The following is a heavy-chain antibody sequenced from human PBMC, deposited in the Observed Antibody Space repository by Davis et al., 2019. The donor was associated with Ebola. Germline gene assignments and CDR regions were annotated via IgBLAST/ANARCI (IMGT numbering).Heavy chain of an antibody. D-gene: IGHD5-24*01. CDR1: GLTFHSHW. J-gene: IGHJ4*02. V-gene: IGHV3-7*01. CDR2: IKQDGSQV. CDR3: ARNGGYLQFDY. Sequence: PGGSLRLPCAASGLTFHSHWMDWVRQAPGKGLEWVAHIKQDGSQVNYVHSVKGRFTISRDNDRNSLYLKMNSLRDEDTAVYYCARNGGYLQFDYWGQGTLVTVSS.